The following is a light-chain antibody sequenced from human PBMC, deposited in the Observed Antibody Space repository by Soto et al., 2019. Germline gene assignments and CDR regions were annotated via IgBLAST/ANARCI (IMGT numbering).Light chain of an antibody. CDR1: QNINSRY. CDR3: QQFGSSPGFT. J-gene: IGKJ3*01. Sequence: EIVLTQSPGTLSLSPGERATLSCRASQNINSRYLAWYQQKPGQAPRLLIYGASSRATGIPDRFSGSGSGTDFTLTISRLEPEDFAVYYCQQFGSSPGFTFGHGNKVDIK. V-gene: IGKV3-20*01. CDR2: GAS.